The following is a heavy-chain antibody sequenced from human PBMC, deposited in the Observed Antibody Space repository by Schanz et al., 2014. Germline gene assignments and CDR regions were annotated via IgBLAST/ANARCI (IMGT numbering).Heavy chain of an antibody. CDR2: IKSNTDGGTT. CDR1: GFTFSNAW. V-gene: IGHV3-15*01. Sequence: EAQVVESGGGLVKPGGSLRLSCVASGFTFSNAWMNWVRQAPGKGLEWVGRIKSNTDGGTTDYATPVKGRFTISRDDSKNTLYLQMNSLKSEDTAVYYCTSMATIPRNWFDPWGQGTLVTVSS. D-gene: IGHD2-2*02. CDR3: TSMATIPRNWFDP. J-gene: IGHJ5*02.